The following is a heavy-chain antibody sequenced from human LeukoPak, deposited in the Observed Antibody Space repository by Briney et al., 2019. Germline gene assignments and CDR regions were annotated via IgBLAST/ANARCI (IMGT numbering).Heavy chain of an antibody. CDR1: GLSFSSYE. CDR3: ATKHDY. Sequence: TGGSLRLSCAASGLSFSSYEMNWVRQAPGKGLEWLSYINSGGSTIYYADSVKGRFTISRDNAKNSLYLQMNSLRAEDTAVYYCATKHDYWGQGTLVTVSS. J-gene: IGHJ4*02. CDR2: INSGGSTI. V-gene: IGHV3-48*03.